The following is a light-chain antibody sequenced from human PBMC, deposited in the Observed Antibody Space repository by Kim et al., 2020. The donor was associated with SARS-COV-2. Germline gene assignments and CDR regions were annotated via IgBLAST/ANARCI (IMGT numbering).Light chain of an antibody. CDR2: RAS. Sequence: LSASVGDRITITWRASQSISSVLAWYQQKPGKAPKLLIYRASTLQTGVPSRFTGSGSGTEFTLTINSLQPADFATYYCQQYFSYSTFGQGTKLEI. CDR3: QQYFSYST. V-gene: IGKV1-5*03. CDR1: QSISSV. J-gene: IGKJ2*01.